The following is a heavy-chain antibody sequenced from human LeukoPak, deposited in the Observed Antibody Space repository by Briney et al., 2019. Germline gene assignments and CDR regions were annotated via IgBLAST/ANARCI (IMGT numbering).Heavy chain of an antibody. CDR1: GYTFTSYY. V-gene: IGHV1-46*01. D-gene: IGHD6-19*01. CDR3: ARVEGAVAGDDY. CDR2: INPSGGST. Sequence: ASVKVSCKASGYTFTSYYMHWVRQAPGQGLEWMGIINPSGGSTSYAQKFQGRVTMTRDTSISTAYMELSRLRSDDTAVYYCARVEGAVAGDDYWGQGTLVTVSS. J-gene: IGHJ4*02.